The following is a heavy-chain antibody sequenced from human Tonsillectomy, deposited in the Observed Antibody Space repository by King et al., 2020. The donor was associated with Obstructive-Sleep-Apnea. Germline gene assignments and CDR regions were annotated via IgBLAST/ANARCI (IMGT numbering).Heavy chain of an antibody. CDR1: GGSISSYY. CDR3: ARGTMVRGVITYYFDY. Sequence: VQLQESGPGLVKPSETLSLTCTVSGGSISSYYWSWIRQPPGKGLEWIGYIYYSGSTNYNPSLKSRVTISVDTSKNQFSLKLSSVTAADTAVYYCARGTMVRGVITYYFDYWGQGTLVTVS. J-gene: IGHJ4*02. D-gene: IGHD3-10*01. CDR2: IYYSGST. V-gene: IGHV4-59*01.